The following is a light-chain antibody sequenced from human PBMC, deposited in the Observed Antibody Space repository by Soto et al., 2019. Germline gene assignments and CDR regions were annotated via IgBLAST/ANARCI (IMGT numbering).Light chain of an antibody. CDR3: LQSYSVPLT. V-gene: IGKV1-39*01. CDR1: QSISSY. Sequence: DIQLTQSPSSLSASIGDRVTITCRASQSISSYLNWYQQKPGKAPKLLIYTASSLQSEVPSRFSGSGSGTDFTLTISSLQPEDSATYSCLQSYSVPLTFGGGTKVEIK. CDR2: TAS. J-gene: IGKJ4*01.